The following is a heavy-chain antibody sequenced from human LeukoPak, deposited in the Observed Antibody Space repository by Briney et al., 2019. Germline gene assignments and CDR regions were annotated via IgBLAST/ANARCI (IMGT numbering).Heavy chain of an antibody. CDR1: GFTFSNYA. D-gene: IGHD3-10*01. CDR3: ARPGGYYGSGSYLDY. CDR2: ISGGGEST. J-gene: IGHJ4*02. V-gene: IGHV3-23*01. Sequence: GGSLRLSCAASGFTFSNYAMSWVRQAPGRGLEWVSTISGGGESTYYADSVKGRFTISRDNSKNTLYLQMNSLRAEDTAVYYCARPGGYYGSGSYLDYWGQGTLVTVSS.